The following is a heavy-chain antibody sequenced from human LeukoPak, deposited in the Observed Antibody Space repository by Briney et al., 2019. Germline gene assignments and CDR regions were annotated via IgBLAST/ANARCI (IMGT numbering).Heavy chain of an antibody. CDR1: GGSISSSSYY. CDR3: ASPDYYGSGSYKFDP. J-gene: IGHJ5*02. D-gene: IGHD3-10*01. CDR2: IYYSGNT. Sequence: SETLSLTCTVSGGSISSSSYYWGWIRQPPGKGLEWIGTIYYSGNTYYSPSLKSRLTISVDTSKNQFSLKLSSVTAADTAVYYCASPDYYGSGSYKFDPWGQGTLVTVSS. V-gene: IGHV4-39*01.